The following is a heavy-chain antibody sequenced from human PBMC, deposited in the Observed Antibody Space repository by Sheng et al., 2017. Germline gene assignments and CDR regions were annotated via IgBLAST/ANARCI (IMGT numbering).Heavy chain of an antibody. CDR2: FYVGGST. V-gene: IGHV3-53*01. CDR1: GFTVSSKY. Sequence: EVQLVESGGGLIQPGGSLRLSCAASGFTVSSKYISWVHQAPGKGLEWVSVFYVGGSTYYADSVRGRFTISRDISNNTLDLQMNSLRAEDTAVYYCARGDGYNLGHYWGQGTLVTVS. D-gene: IGHD5-12*01. J-gene: IGHJ4*02. CDR3: ARGDGYNLGHY.